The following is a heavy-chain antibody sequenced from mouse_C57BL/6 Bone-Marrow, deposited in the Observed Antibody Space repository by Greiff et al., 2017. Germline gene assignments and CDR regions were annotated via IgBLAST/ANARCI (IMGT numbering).Heavy chain of an antibody. D-gene: IGHD4-1*01. V-gene: IGHV5-17*01. Sequence: EVKLVESGGGLVKPGGSLKLSCAASGFTFSDYGMHWVRQAPEKGLEWVAYISSGSSTIYYADTVQGRFTISRDNAKNTLYLQMTSLKSEDTAMYYCARPEKSLTGTWYFDVWGTGTTVTVSS. CDR1: GFTFSDYG. CDR2: ISSGSSTI. CDR3: ARPEKSLTGTWYFDV. J-gene: IGHJ1*03.